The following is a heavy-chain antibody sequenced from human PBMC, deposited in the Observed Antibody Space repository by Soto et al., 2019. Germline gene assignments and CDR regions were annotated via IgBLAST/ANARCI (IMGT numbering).Heavy chain of an antibody. D-gene: IGHD4-17*01. CDR2: INAGNGNT. V-gene: IGHV1-3*01. CDR3: AGNLRPGYGDYFDY. CDR1: GYTFTSYA. Sequence: ASVKVSCKASGYTFTSYAMHWVRQAPGQRLEWMGWINAGNGNTKYSQKFQGRIIITRDTSARTVYMELSSLRSEDTSVYYCAGNLRPGYGDYFDYWGQGTLVTVSS. J-gene: IGHJ4*02.